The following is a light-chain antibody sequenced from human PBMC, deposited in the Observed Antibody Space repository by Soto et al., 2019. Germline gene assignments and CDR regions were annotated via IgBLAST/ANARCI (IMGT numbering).Light chain of an antibody. CDR1: QSVTTN. CDR2: GAS. Sequence: ETVLTQSPATLSVSPGEIATFSCKASQSVTTNLAWYQQKPGQVPRLLIYGASTRASGIPARFSGSGSGTEFTLSISSLQSEDFAIYHCQQYHSWPHTFGQGTKLEIK. V-gene: IGKV3-15*01. J-gene: IGKJ2*01. CDR3: QQYHSWPHT.